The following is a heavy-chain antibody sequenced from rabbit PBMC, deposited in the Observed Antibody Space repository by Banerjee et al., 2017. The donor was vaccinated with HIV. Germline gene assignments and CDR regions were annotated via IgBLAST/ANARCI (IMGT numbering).Heavy chain of an antibody. CDR3: ARDAYAYDYAGDAYTMLTRLDL. D-gene: IGHD6-1*01. V-gene: IGHV1S45*01. Sequence: QEQLEESGGDLVKPEGSLTLTCTASGFSFSNKYVMCWVRQAPGKGLEWIACINTSSGNTVYASWAKGRFTISKTSSTTVTLQMTSLTAADTATYFCARDAYAYDYAGDAYTMLTRLDLWGQGTLVTVS. CDR2: INTSSGNT. J-gene: IGHJ3*01. CDR1: GFSFSNKYV.